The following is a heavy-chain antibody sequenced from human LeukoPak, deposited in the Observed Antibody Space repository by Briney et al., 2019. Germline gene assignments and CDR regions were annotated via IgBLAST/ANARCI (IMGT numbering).Heavy chain of an antibody. J-gene: IGHJ4*02. D-gene: IGHD1-26*01. CDR2: INHSGST. CDR3: ARGGGGSYAYFDY. Sequence: GEINHSGSTNYSPSLKSRVTISVDTSKNQFSLKLSSVTAADTAVYYCARGGGGSYAYFDYWGQGTLVTVSS. V-gene: IGHV4-34*01.